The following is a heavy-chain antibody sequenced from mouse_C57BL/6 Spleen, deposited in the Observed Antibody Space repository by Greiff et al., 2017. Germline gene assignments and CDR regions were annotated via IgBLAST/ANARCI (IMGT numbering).Heavy chain of an antibody. CDR2: IDPETGGT. V-gene: IGHV1-15*01. CDR1: GYTFTDYE. J-gene: IGHJ4*01. CDR3: SDYDHYYAMDY. Sequence: QVQLKQSGAELVRPGASVTLSCKASGYTFTDYEMHWVKQTPVHGLEWIGAIDPETGGTAYNQKFKGKAILTADKSSSTAYMELRSLTSEDSAVYYCSDYDHYYAMDYWGQGTSVTVSS. D-gene: IGHD2-4*01.